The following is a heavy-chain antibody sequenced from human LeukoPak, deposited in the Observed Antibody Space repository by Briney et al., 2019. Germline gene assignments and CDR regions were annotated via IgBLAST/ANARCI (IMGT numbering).Heavy chain of an antibody. CDR2: IIPILGIA. Sequence: SVKVSCKASGGTFSSYAISWVRQAPGQGLEWMGRIIPILGIANYAQKFQGRVTITADESTSTAYMELSSLRSEDTAVYYCARFSADIVVVPAARHDAFDIWGQGTMVTVSS. CDR1: GGTFSSYA. D-gene: IGHD2-2*01. CDR3: ARFSADIVVVPAARHDAFDI. V-gene: IGHV1-69*04. J-gene: IGHJ3*02.